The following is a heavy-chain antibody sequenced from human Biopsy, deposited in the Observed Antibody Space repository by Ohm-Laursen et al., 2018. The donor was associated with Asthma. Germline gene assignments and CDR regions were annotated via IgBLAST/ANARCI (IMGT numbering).Heavy chain of an antibody. CDR3: ARTFHFWSPYHAEHYQL. CDR1: GITFNSSG. Sequence: SLRLSCTASGITFNSSGMHWVRQAPGKGLEWVANIKHDGTEKNHVDSLKGRFTISRDNAKNSLYLQMNSLRAEDTAVYYCARTFHFWSPYHAEHYQLWGQGTLVTVSS. J-gene: IGHJ1*01. D-gene: IGHD3-3*02. V-gene: IGHV3-7*01. CDR2: IKHDGTEK.